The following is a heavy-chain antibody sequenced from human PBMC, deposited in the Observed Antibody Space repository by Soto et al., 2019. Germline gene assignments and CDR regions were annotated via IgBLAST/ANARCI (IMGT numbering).Heavy chain of an antibody. V-gene: IGHV3-23*01. CDR1: GFTFSSYA. CDR3: AKHLSNGSPDY. D-gene: IGHD2-15*01. CDR2: ISGSGGST. Sequence: EVQLLESGGALVQPGGSLRLSCAASGFTFSSYAMSWVRQAPGKGLEWVSLISGSGGSTYYADSVKGRFTISRDNSKNTLYLQMNSLRAQDTAVFYCAKHLSNGSPDYWGQGTLVTVSS. J-gene: IGHJ4*02.